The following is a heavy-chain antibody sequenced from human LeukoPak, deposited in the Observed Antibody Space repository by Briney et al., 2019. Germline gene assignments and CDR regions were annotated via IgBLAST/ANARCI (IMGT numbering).Heavy chain of an antibody. CDR2: ISAYNGNT. J-gene: IGHJ4*02. Sequence: ASVKVSCKASGYTFTSNGISWVRQAPGQGLEWTGWISAYNGNTDYAQGLQGRVTMTIDTSTSTVYMELRSLRSDDTAVYYCARDVGRSYDLDYWGQGTLVTVSS. V-gene: IGHV1-18*01. CDR1: GYTFTSNG. D-gene: IGHD3-16*01. CDR3: ARDVGRSYDLDY.